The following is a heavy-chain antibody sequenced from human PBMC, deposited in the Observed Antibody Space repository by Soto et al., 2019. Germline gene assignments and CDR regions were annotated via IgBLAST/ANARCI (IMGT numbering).Heavy chain of an antibody. Sequence: PSETLSLTCAVSGGSISSGGYSWSWIRQPPGKGLEWIGYIYHSGSTYYNPSLKSRVTISVDRSKNQFSLKLSSVTAADTAVYYCARALDSGGYCSGGSCWPGPYFDYWGQGTLVTVSS. CDR3: ARALDSGGYCSGGSCWPGPYFDY. V-gene: IGHV4-30-2*01. J-gene: IGHJ4*02. CDR1: GGSISSGGYS. CDR2: IYHSGST. D-gene: IGHD2-15*01.